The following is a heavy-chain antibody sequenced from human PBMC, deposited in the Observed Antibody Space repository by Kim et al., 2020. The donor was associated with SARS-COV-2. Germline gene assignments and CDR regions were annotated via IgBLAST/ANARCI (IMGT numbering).Heavy chain of an antibody. D-gene: IGHD3-10*01. J-gene: IGHJ6*02. CDR1: GFTFDDYA. CDR2: ISGDGGST. Sequence: GGSLRLSCEASGFTFDDYAMHWVHQAPGKGLEWVSLISGDGGSTYYADSVKGRFTISRDNSKNSLYLQMNSLRTEDTALYYCAKDIQTGGLWFGELSWVDYYYYGMDVWGQGTTVTVSS. CDR3: AKDIQTGGLWFGELSWVDYYYYGMDV. V-gene: IGHV3-43*02.